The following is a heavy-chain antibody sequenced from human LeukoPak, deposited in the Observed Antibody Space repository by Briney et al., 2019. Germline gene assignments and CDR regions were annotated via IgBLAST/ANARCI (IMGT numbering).Heavy chain of an antibody. CDR3: ARDSARSEYFQH. CDR1: GGTFSSYA. CDR2: IIPIFGTA. J-gene: IGHJ1*01. D-gene: IGHD6-25*01. V-gene: IGHV1-69*13. Sequence: SVKVSYKASGGTFSSYAISWVRQAPGQGLEWMGGIIPIFGTANYAQKFQGRVTITADESTSTAYMELSSLRSEDTAVYYCARDSARSEYFQHWGQGTLVTVSS.